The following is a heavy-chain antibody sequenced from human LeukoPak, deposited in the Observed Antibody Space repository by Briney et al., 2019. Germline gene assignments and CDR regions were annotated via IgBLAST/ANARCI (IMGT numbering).Heavy chain of an antibody. Sequence: SETLSLTCAVYGGSFSGYYWSWIRQPPGKGLEWIGEINHSGSTNYNPSLKSRVTISVDTSKNQFSLKLSSVTAADTAVYYCAKGHYYGSGSYYGPADYYFDYWGQGTLVTVSS. CDR3: AKGHYYGSGSYYGPADYYFDY. CDR2: INHSGST. J-gene: IGHJ4*02. D-gene: IGHD3-10*01. CDR1: GGSFSGYY. V-gene: IGHV4-34*01.